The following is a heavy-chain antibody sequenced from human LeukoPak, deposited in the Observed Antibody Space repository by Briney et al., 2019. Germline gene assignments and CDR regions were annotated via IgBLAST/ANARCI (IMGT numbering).Heavy chain of an antibody. CDR1: GFTFDDYG. Sequence: GGSLRLSCAASGFTFDDYGMSWVRQAPGKGLEWVSVIYSGGSTYYADSVKGRFTISRDNSKNTLYLQMNSLRAEDTAVYYCAGGMVRGVRYYYYYYMDVWGKGTTVTISS. D-gene: IGHD3-10*01. V-gene: IGHV3-66*01. J-gene: IGHJ6*03. CDR3: AGGMVRGVRYYYYYYMDV. CDR2: IYSGGST.